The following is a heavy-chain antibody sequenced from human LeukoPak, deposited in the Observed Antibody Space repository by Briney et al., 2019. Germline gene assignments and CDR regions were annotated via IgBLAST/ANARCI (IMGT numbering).Heavy chain of an antibody. D-gene: IGHD5-24*01. J-gene: IGHJ4*02. CDR1: GFTFSRNG. CDR3: ARAIGSWGYNYSDY. CDR2: IWFDGSNK. V-gene: IGHV3-33*01. Sequence: GRTLRLSCAASGFTFSRNGMHWVRQAPGKGLDWVAVIWFDGSNKLYADSVRGRFTISRDNSKNTLYLQMNSLRAEDTALYYCARAIGSWGYNYSDYWGQGTLVTVSS.